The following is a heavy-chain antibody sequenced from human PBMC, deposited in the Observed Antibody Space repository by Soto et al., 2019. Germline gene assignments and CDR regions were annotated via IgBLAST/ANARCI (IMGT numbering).Heavy chain of an antibody. CDR2: IYYSGST. D-gene: IGHD5-12*01. CDR1: GGSISSSSYY. Sequence: SETLSLTCTVSGGSISSSSYYWGWIRQPPGKGLEWIGSIYYSGSTYYNPSLKSRVTISVDTSKNQFSLKLSSVTAADTAVYYCARQVEYSGHEDYWGQGTLVTVSS. V-gene: IGHV4-39*01. J-gene: IGHJ4*02. CDR3: ARQVEYSGHEDY.